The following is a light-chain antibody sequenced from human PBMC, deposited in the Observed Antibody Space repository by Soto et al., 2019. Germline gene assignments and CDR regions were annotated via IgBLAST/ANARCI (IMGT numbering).Light chain of an antibody. CDR1: QGVSSN. J-gene: IGKJ1*01. Sequence: EILMTQSPATMSLSPFETSTLSFRASQGVSSNLAWYQQKPGQAPRLLIYAASTRATGIPARFSGSGSGTEFTLTISSLQSEDFAVYYCQQYNNWPVFGQGTKVDI. V-gene: IGKV3-15*01. CDR3: QQYNNWPV. CDR2: AAS.